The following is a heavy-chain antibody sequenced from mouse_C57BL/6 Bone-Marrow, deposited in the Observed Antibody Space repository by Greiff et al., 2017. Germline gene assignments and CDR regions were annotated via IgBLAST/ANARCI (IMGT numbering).Heavy chain of an antibody. CDR1: GYTFTDYY. CDR2: INPGSGNT. CDR3: ARRGNNWDYFDY. D-gene: IGHD4-1*01. J-gene: IGHJ2*01. V-gene: IGHV1-76*01. Sequence: VQLQESGAELVRPGASVKLSCKASGYTFTDYYINWVKQRPGQGLEWIARINPGSGNTYYNEKFKGKATLTAEKSSSTAYMQLSSLTSEDSAVYFCARRGNNWDYFDYWGQGTTLTVSS.